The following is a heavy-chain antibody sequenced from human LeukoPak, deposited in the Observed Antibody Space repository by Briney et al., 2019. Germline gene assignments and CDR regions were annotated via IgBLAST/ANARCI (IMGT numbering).Heavy chain of an antibody. CDR1: GYSFTSYW. Sequence: GESLKISCQGSGYSFTSYWIGWVRQMPGKGLEWMGIIYPGDSDTRYSPSFQGQVTISADKSISTAYLQWSSLKASDTAMYYCARHQQEDYDSSGYYFDYWGQGTLVTVSS. J-gene: IGHJ4*02. CDR2: IYPGDSDT. V-gene: IGHV5-51*01. D-gene: IGHD3-22*01. CDR3: ARHQQEDYDSSGYYFDY.